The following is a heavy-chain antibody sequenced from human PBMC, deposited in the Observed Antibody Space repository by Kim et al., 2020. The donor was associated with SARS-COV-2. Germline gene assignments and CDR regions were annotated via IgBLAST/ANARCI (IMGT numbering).Heavy chain of an antibody. CDR3: ARDGTVTHWYFDL. V-gene: IGHV3-21*01. CDR1: GFTFSSYS. Sequence: GGSLRLSCAASGFTFSSYSMNWVRQAPGKGLEWVSSISSSSSYIYYADSVKGRFTISRDNAKNSLYLQMNSLRAEDTAVYYCARDGTVTHWYFDLWGRGTLVTVSS. J-gene: IGHJ2*01. D-gene: IGHD4-17*01. CDR2: ISSSSSYI.